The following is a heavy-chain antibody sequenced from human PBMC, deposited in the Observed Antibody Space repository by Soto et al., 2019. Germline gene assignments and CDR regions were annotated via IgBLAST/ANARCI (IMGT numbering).Heavy chain of an antibody. CDR1: GGTFSSYA. D-gene: IGHD2-2*01. CDR2: IIPIFGTA. J-gene: IGHJ4*02. Sequence: SVKVSCKASGGTFSSYAISWVRQAPGQGLEWMGGIIPIFGTANYAQKFQGRVTITADESTSTAYMELSSLRSEDTAVYYCASRLHCSSTSCYRSYFDPWGQGILVTVSS. CDR3: ASRLHCSSTSCYRSYFDP. V-gene: IGHV1-69*13.